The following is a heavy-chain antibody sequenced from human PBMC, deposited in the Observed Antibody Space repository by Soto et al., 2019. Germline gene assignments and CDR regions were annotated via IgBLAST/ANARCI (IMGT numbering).Heavy chain of an antibody. J-gene: IGHJ4*02. V-gene: IGHV1-3*01. Sequence: ASVKVSCKASGYTFTSYAMHWVRQAPGQRLEWMGWINADNGKTKYSQNFQGRVTIGRDTYASTAYMELSSLRSEDTAVYFCARGYYGSGSYWDNWGQGTLVTVSS. CDR2: INADNGKT. CDR3: ARGYYGSGSYWDN. CDR1: GYTFTSYA. D-gene: IGHD3-10*01.